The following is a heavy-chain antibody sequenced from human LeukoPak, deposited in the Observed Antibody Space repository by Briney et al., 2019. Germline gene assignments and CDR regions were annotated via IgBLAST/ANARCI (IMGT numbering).Heavy chain of an antibody. V-gene: IGHV3-48*01. Sequence: GGSLRLSCAASRLTFSSYGMIWFRQAPGKGLEWFSYISGSSNTIYYTDSVKGRFTISRDNAQKSLFLQMNSLRADDTAVYYCARADFCNSTSCYTAEYFQHWGPGTLVTVSS. CDR1: RLTFSSYG. CDR2: ISGSSNTI. D-gene: IGHD2-2*02. CDR3: ARADFCNSTSCYTAEYFQH. J-gene: IGHJ1*01.